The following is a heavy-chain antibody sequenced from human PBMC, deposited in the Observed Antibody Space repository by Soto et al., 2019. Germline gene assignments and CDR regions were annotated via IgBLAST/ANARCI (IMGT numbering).Heavy chain of an antibody. V-gene: IGHV3-30*18. Sequence: GGSLRLSCAASGFTFSSYGMHWVRQAPGKGLEWVAVISYDGSNKYYADSVKGRFTISRDNSKNTLYLQMNSLRAEDTAVYYCAKDSDYGDYEGRYFDYWGQGTLVTVSS. CDR2: ISYDGSNK. CDR3: AKDSDYGDYEGRYFDY. D-gene: IGHD4-17*01. CDR1: GFTFSSYG. J-gene: IGHJ4*02.